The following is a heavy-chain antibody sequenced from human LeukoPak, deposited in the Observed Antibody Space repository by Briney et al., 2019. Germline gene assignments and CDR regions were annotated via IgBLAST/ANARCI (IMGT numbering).Heavy chain of an antibody. D-gene: IGHD3-16*02. CDR1: GYTFTSYG. CDR3: ARLDDSVWGSYRYALDY. J-gene: IGHJ4*02. CDR2: ISAYNGNT. Sequence: GASVKVSCKASGYTFTSYGISWVRQAPGQGLEWMGWISAYNGNTNYAQKLQGRVTMTTDTSTSTAYMELRSLRSDDTAVYYCARLDDSVWGSYRYALDYWGQGTLVTVSS. V-gene: IGHV1-18*01.